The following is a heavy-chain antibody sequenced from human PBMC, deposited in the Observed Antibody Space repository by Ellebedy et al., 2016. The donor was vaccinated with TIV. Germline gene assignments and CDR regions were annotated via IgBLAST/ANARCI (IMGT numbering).Heavy chain of an antibody. Sequence: ASVKVSCKTSGLTFSSYGISWVRQAPGEGPEWMGGIIGMFGKANYAQKFQGRVTITSTAYMELRSLTSEDTAVYYCARSESYRPEYFQHWGQGTLVTVSS. V-gene: IGHV1-69*13. CDR3: ARSESYRPEYFQH. CDR1: GLTFSSYG. J-gene: IGHJ1*01. D-gene: IGHD3-10*01. CDR2: IIGMFGKA.